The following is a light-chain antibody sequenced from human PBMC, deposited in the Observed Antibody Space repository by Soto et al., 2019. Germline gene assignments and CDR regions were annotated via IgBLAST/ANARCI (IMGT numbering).Light chain of an antibody. V-gene: IGKV3-11*01. J-gene: IGKJ1*01. CDR3: QQFHISRT. CDR2: DAS. Sequence: ESVLTQSPATLSLSPGDRATLSCRASQSITNSLAWYRHQPGQPPRLLIYDASKRATGIPARFIGGGSGTHFTLTITGLEPEDFAVYYCQQFHISRTFGQGTKVDIK. CDR1: QSITNS.